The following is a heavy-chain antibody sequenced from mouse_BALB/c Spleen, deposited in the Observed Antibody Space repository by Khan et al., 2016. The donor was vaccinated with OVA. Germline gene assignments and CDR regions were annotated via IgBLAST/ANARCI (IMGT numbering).Heavy chain of an antibody. J-gene: IGHJ4*01. CDR2: ISNGGSSA. CDR1: GFTFSSYT. Sequence: EVELVESGGDLVQTGGSLKLSCAASGFTFSSYTMSWVRQTPEKRLEWVAFISNGGSSAYYPDTVKGRFTISRDNVKNTLYLQMSSLKSDDTAIYYCARPYTTEYDYVKDYWGQGTSVTVSS. V-gene: IGHV5-12-2*01. CDR3: ARPYTTEYDYVKDY. D-gene: IGHD1-1*01.